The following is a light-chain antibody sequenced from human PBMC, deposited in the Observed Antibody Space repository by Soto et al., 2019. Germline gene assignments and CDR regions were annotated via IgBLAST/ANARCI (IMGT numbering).Light chain of an antibody. V-gene: IGLV2-8*01. J-gene: IGLJ1*01. Sequence: QSVLTQPPSASGSPGQSVTIFCTGTSSDVGGYNYFSWYQQQPGTAPKLMIYDVTKRPSGVPDRFSGSKSGNTASLTVSGLQADDEADYYGSSYAGTKRVFGTGTKVTVL. CDR1: SSDVGGYNY. CDR2: DVT. CDR3: SSYAGTKRV.